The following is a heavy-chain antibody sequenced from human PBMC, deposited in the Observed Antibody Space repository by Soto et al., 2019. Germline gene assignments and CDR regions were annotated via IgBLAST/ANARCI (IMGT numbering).Heavy chain of an antibody. CDR3: ARKAWTRLDY. CDR2: VFHTGSV. D-gene: IGHD1-1*01. V-gene: IGHV4-4*02. J-gene: IGHJ4*02. CDR1: GGSITASVW. Sequence: QLRLQESGPGLVKPSETLSLTCSISGGSITASVWWTWVRLTPEKGPQWIGEVFHTGSVNYNPSLQSRLTISVDKSMGQFSLRLTSVTAADTAVYYCARKAWTRLDYWGQGALVTVSS.